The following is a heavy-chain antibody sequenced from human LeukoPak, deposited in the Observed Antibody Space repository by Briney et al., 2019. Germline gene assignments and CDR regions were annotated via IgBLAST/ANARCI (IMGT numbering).Heavy chain of an antibody. J-gene: IGHJ4*02. V-gene: IGHV3-7*03. CDR1: GFSFSNYW. CDR2: INGDGSHS. Sequence: PGGSLRLSCAASGFSFSNYWMTWVRQAPGKGLERVADINGDGSHSYCVDSVKGRFTLSRDNAKNSLFLQMNSLRAEDAAVYYCVKNSGWYCLDYWGQGTLVTVSS. D-gene: IGHD6-13*01. CDR3: VKNSGWYCLDY.